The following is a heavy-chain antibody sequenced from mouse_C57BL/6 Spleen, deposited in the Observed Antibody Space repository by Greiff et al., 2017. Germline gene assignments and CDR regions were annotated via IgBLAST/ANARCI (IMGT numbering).Heavy chain of an antibody. CDR3: ARAYGSSPYAMDY. D-gene: IGHD1-1*01. V-gene: IGHV1-20*01. Sequence: EVQGVESGPELVKPGASVKISCKASGYSFTGYFMNWVMQSHGKSLEWIGRINPYNGDTFYNQKFKGKATLTVDKSSSTAHMELRSLTSEDSAVYYCARAYGSSPYAMDYWGQGTSVTVSS. J-gene: IGHJ4*01. CDR1: GYSFTGYF. CDR2: INPYNGDT.